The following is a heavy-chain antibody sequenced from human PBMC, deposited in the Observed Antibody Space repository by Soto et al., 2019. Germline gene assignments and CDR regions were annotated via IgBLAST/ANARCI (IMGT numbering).Heavy chain of an antibody. CDR2: IKQDGSEK. CDR1: GFTFSDYW. CDR3: ARPMLRSEIFDV. D-gene: IGHD3-3*01. V-gene: IGHV3-7*05. Sequence: PGGSLRLSCAASGFTFSDYWMSWVRQAPGKGLEWVANIKQDGSEKKYVGSLKDRFTISRDNARNTVYLQMNSLRAEDTAVYFCARPMLRSEIFDVWGQGTPVTVSS. J-gene: IGHJ4*02.